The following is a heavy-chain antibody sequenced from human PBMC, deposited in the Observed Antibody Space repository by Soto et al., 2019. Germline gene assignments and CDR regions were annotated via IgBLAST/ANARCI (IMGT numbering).Heavy chain of an antibody. J-gene: IGHJ6*02. CDR2: IIPVFGTA. Sequence: QVQLVQSGAEVREPGSSVKVSCKASGDTFSTDVISWVRQAPGQGLDWMGGIIPVFGTANYAQKFQGRVTITADESTNTAYMDLSILSSEDTAVFDCARGYSYGRSYYYYYGMDVWGQGTTVTVSS. V-gene: IGHV1-69*12. CDR1: GDTFSTDV. D-gene: IGHD5-18*01. CDR3: ARGYSYGRSYYYYYGMDV.